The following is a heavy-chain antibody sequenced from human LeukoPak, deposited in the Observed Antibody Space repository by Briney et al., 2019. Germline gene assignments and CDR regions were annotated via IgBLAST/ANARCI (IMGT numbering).Heavy chain of an antibody. J-gene: IGHJ6*02. CDR1: GFTFSSYW. V-gene: IGHV3-7*03. CDR2: IKQDGSEK. D-gene: IGHD3-22*01. Sequence: GGSLRLSCAASGFTFSSYWMSWVRQAPGKGLEWVANIKQDGSEKYYVDSVKGRFTISRDNAKNSLYLQMNSLRAEDTAVYYCARELIGSGYSPRDYYYGMDVWGQGTTVTVSS. CDR3: ARELIGSGYSPRDYYYGMDV.